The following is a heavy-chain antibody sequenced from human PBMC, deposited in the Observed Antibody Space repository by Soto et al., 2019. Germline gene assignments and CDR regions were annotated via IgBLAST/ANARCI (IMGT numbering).Heavy chain of an antibody. CDR2: ISSSSSYI. CDR1: GFTFRSYS. J-gene: IGHJ6*02. Sequence: LRLSCAASGFTFRSYSMNWVRQAPGKGLEWVSSISSSSSYIYYADSVKGRFTISRDNAKNSLYLQMNSLRAEDTAVYYCARDLITMVREYGMDVWGQGTTVTVSS. D-gene: IGHD3-10*01. V-gene: IGHV3-21*01. CDR3: ARDLITMVREYGMDV.